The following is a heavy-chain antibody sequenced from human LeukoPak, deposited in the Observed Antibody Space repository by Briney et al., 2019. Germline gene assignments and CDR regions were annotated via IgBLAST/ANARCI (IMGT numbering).Heavy chain of an antibody. J-gene: IGHJ4*01. CDR2: IIGSTANT. Sequence: GESLRLSCGASGLTVSSYAMSWVRQAPGKGLEWVSTIIGSTANTYYADSVKGRFTISRDESKNTVYLQMNSLRAEDTAVYSCAKYTSGTSYRGLDQWGHGTLVTVSS. V-gene: IGHV3-23*01. D-gene: IGHD3-10*01. CDR3: AKYTSGTSYRGLDQ. CDR1: GLTVSSYA.